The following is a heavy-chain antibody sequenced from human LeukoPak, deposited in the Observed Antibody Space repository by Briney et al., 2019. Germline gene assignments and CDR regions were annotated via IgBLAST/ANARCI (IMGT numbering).Heavy chain of an antibody. Sequence: GGSLRLSCAASGFTFNSYDMHWVRQAPGKGLEWVAVISYDERNKYYADSVKGRFTISRDSSKNTLYLQMNSLRVEDTAVYYCAKDGTRGIRFGKIPHYFDYWGQGTLVTVSS. CDR2: ISYDERNK. J-gene: IGHJ4*02. D-gene: IGHD3-10*01. V-gene: IGHV3-30*18. CDR1: GFTFNSYD. CDR3: AKDGTRGIRFGKIPHYFDY.